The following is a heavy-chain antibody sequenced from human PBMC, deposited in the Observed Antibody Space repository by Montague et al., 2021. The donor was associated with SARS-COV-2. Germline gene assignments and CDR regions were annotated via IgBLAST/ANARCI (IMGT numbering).Heavy chain of an antibody. D-gene: IGHD3/OR15-3a*01. J-gene: IGHJ4*02. Sequence: SETLSLTCSVAGGSISSSFWSWIRQPPGKGLEWIGYIYHYGTAKYNPSLKSRVTISVDTSKNQFSLKLSSVTAVDTAVYYCARNANLDWYYYDYWGQGTLVTVSS. CDR3: ARNANLDWYYYDY. V-gene: IGHV4-59*08. CDR2: IYHYGTA. CDR1: GGSISSSF.